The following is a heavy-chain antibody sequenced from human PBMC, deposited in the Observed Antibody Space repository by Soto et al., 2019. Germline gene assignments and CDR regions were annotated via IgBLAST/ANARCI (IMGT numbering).Heavy chain of an antibody. Sequence: GGSLRLSCAASGFTFSNYAMSWVRQAPGKGLEWVSAISGSGGSTYYADSVKGRFTISRDNSKNTLYLQMNSLRAEDTAVYYCAKRFYSSGWFAKYYFDYWGQGT. D-gene: IGHD6-19*01. CDR2: ISGSGGST. V-gene: IGHV3-23*01. CDR1: GFTFSNYA. J-gene: IGHJ4*02. CDR3: AKRFYSSGWFAKYYFDY.